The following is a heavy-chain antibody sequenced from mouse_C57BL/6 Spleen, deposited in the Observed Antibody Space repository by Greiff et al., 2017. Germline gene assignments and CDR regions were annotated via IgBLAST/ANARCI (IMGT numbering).Heavy chain of an antibody. CDR1: GYAFTNYL. D-gene: IGHD2-14*01. V-gene: IGHV1-54*01. J-gene: IGHJ4*01. Sequence: QVQLQQSGAELVRPGTSVKVSCKASGYAFTNYLIEWVKQRPGQGLEWIGVINPGSGGTNDNEKFKGKATLTADKSSSTAYMQLSSLTSEDSAVYFCAREGVRSAMDYWGQGTSVTVSS. CDR3: AREGVRSAMDY. CDR2: INPGSGGT.